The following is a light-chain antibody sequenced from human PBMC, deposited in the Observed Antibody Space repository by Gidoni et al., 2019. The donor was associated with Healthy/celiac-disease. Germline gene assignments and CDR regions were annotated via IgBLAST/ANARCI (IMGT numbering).Light chain of an antibody. V-gene: IGLV3-21*04. CDR3: QVWDSSSDHWV. J-gene: IGLJ3*02. CDR2: YDS. CDR1: NIGSKS. Sequence: SYVLTQPPSVSVAPGKTARITCGGNNIGSKSVHWYQQKPGQAPVLVIYYDSDRPSGLPERFSGSNSVNTATLTISRVEAGDEADYYCQVWDSSSDHWVFGGGTKLTVL.